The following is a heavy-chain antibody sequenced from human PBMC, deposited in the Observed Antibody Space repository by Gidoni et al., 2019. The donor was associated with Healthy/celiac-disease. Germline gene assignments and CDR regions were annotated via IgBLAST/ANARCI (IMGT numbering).Heavy chain of an antibody. V-gene: IGHV4-34*01. CDR3: ARARRIAVAGFETNWFDP. CDR2: INHSGST. CDR1: GGSFSGYY. Sequence: QVQLQQWGAGLLKPSETLSLTCAVYGGSFSGYYWSWIRQPPGKGLEWIGEINHSGSTNYNPSLKSRVTISVDTSKNQFSLKLSSVTAADTAVYYCARARRIAVAGFETNWFDPWGQGTLVTVSS. J-gene: IGHJ5*02. D-gene: IGHD6-19*01.